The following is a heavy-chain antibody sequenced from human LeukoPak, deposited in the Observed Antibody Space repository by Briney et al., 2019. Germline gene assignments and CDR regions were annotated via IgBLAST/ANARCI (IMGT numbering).Heavy chain of an antibody. CDR2: VITLFDTT. Sequence: SVTVSCKASGGSFPIYAISWVRQAPRQGLEWMGSVITLFDTTNFAQQFRGRVTVTTDDSTSTAYMELSSLRSEDTAVYYCATDHNSGYFDYWGQGTLVTVSS. D-gene: IGHD1-1*01. CDR3: ATDHNSGYFDY. J-gene: IGHJ4*02. V-gene: IGHV1-69*05. CDR1: GGSFPIYA.